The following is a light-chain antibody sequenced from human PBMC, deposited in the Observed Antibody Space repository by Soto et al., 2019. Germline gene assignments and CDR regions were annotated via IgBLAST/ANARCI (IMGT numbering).Light chain of an antibody. CDR1: QGISSY. CDR3: QQLNSYPYT. Sequence: DIQLTQSPSFLSASVGARVTITCRASQGISSYLAWYQQKPVKAPKLLIYAASTLQSGVPSRFSGTGSGTEFTLTITSLQPEDFGTYYCQQLNSYPYTFGQGTKLEIK. J-gene: IGKJ2*01. V-gene: IGKV1-9*01. CDR2: AAS.